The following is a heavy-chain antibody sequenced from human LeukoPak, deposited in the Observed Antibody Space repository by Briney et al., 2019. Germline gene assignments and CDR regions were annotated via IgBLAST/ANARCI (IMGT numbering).Heavy chain of an antibody. J-gene: IGHJ4*02. CDR1: GGTFSSYA. V-gene: IGHV1-46*01. CDR3: ARDLYYYDSSGYSDY. CDR2: INPSGGST. D-gene: IGHD3-22*01. Sequence: ASVKVSCKASGGTFSSYAIDWVRQAPGQGLEWMGIINPSGGSTSYAQKFQGRVTMTRDTSTSTVYMELGSLRSEDTAVYYCARDLYYYDSSGYSDYWGQGTLVTVSS.